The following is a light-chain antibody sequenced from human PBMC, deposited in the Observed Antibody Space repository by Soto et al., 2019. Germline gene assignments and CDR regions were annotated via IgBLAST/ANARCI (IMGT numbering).Light chain of an antibody. V-gene: IGKV1-39*01. CDR2: AAS. CDR1: QNINNF. Sequence: DIQMTQSPSSLSASVGDRVTITCRASQNINNFLNWYRQKPGKPPNLLIYAASSLQSGVPSRFSGGGSGTDFTLTISNLQPEDFATYCCQQSYSAPLTFGPGTKVDI. CDR3: QQSYSAPLT. J-gene: IGKJ3*01.